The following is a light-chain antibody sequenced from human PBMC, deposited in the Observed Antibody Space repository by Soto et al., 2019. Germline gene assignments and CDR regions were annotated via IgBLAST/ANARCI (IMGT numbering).Light chain of an antibody. CDR1: QSVSSSY. Sequence: EIVLTQSPCTLSLSPGERATLSCRASQSVSSSYLAWYQQKPGQAPRLLIYGASSRATGIPDRFSGRGSGTDFTLTISSLEPAEFAAYYCQQYGSSPYTFGQGTKLEIK. CDR2: GAS. CDR3: QQYGSSPYT. V-gene: IGKV3-20*01. J-gene: IGKJ2*01.